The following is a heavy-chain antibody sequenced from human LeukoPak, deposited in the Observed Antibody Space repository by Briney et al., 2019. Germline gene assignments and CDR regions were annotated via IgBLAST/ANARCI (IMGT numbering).Heavy chain of an antibody. J-gene: IGHJ5*02. CDR2: ISASSGDT. V-gene: IGHV1-18*01. CDR3: ARDWYCNRTSCYNLFDP. Sequence: ASVKVSCKASGYTFTSYGISWVRQAPRQGLEWMGWISASSGDTNYAQSLQGRLTMTTDTSTSTAYMELRSLRSDDTAVYYCARDWYCNRTSCYNLFDPWGQGTLVTVSS. D-gene: IGHD2-2*01. CDR1: GYTFTSYG.